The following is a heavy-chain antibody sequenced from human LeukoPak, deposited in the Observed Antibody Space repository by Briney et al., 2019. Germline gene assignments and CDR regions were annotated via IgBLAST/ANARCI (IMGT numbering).Heavy chain of an antibody. CDR1: GGSINSYY. CDR3: ARQSIAVAGLFDY. Sequence: SETLSLTCSVSGGSINSYYWGWIRQPPGKGLEWIGSIYYSGSTYYNPSLKSRVTISVDTSKNQFSLKLSSVTAADTAVYYCARQSIAVAGLFDYWGQGTLVTVSS. CDR2: IYYSGST. V-gene: IGHV4-39*01. J-gene: IGHJ4*02. D-gene: IGHD6-19*01.